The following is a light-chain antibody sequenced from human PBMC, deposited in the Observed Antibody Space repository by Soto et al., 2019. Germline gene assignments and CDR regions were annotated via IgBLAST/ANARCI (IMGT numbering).Light chain of an antibody. V-gene: IGLV2-14*01. CDR3: SSYTSNSTPVL. Sequence: QSVLTQPASVSGSPGQSITISCTGTSSDVGGYNYVSWYQQHPGKAPKLMIYEVTNRPSGVSNRFSGSKSGNTASLTISGLQADDEADYYCSSYTSNSTPVLFGGGTKLTVL. CDR1: SSDVGGYNY. CDR2: EVT. J-gene: IGLJ2*01.